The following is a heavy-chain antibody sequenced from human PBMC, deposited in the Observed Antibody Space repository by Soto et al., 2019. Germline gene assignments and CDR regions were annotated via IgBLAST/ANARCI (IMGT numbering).Heavy chain of an antibody. Sequence: EVQLVESGGGLVKPGGSLRLSCAASGFTFSTFSMNWVRQAPGKGLEWVSSISSSSSFIFYADSVRGRFTISRDNAKNSLNLQMDRLRAEDTAVYYCARDRWFDPWGQGTLVTVSS. J-gene: IGHJ5*02. CDR3: ARDRWFDP. CDR2: ISSSSSFI. CDR1: GFTFSTFS. V-gene: IGHV3-21*01.